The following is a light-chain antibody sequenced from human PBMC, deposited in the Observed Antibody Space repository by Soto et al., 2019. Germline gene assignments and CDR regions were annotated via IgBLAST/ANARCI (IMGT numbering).Light chain of an antibody. CDR2: DVS. CDR3: CSYAGTTQV. CDR1: SSDIGGYNY. J-gene: IGLJ1*01. V-gene: IGLV2-11*01. Sequence: QSALTQPPSVSGSPGQSVTISCTGTSSDIGGYNYISWYQQLPGKAPKLMIYDVSKRPSGVPDRFSGSNSGNTASLTISGLQAEDEADYYCCSYAGTTQVFGTGTKLTVL.